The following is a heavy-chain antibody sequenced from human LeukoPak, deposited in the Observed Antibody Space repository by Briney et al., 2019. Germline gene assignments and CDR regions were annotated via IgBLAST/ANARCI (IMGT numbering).Heavy chain of an antibody. Sequence: PGGSLRLSCAASGFTFSSYSMNWVRQAPGKGLEWVSYISSSSSTIYYADSVKGRFTISRDNAKNSLYLQMNSLRAEDTAVYYCARRSITMVRGPISSFDYWGQGTLVTVSS. CDR1: GFTFSSYS. CDR2: ISSSSSTI. J-gene: IGHJ4*02. D-gene: IGHD3-10*01. CDR3: ARRSITMVRGPISSFDY. V-gene: IGHV3-48*01.